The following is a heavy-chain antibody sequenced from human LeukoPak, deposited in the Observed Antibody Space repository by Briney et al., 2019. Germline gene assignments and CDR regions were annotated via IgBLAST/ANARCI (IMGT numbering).Heavy chain of an antibody. V-gene: IGHV3-48*03. CDR3: ARDRSSGWYPPQFDY. D-gene: IGHD6-19*01. CDR1: GFTFSSYE. Sequence: GGSLRLSCAASGFTFSSYEMNWVRRAPGKGLEWVSYISSSGSTIYYADSVKGRFTISRDNAKNSLYLQMNSLRAEDTAVYYCARDRSSGWYPPQFDYWGQGTLVTVSS. CDR2: ISSSGSTI. J-gene: IGHJ4*02.